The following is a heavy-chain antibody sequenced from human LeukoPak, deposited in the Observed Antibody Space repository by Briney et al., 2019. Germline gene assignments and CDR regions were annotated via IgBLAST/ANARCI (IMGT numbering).Heavy chain of an antibody. CDR1: GGSISSYY. J-gene: IGHJ6*03. CDR3: ARTTEAHSWRTRYYDYYMDV. Sequence: SETLSLTCTVSGGSISSYYWSWIRQPPGKGLEWLGYIYYSGSTNYNPSIKSRVTISVDTSKNQFSLKLSSVTAADTAVYYCARTTEAHSWRTRYYDYYMDVWGKGTTVTVSS. CDR2: IYYSGST. D-gene: IGHD6-13*01. V-gene: IGHV4-59*01.